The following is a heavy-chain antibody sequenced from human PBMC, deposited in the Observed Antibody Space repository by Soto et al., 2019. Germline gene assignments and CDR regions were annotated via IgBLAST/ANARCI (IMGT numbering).Heavy chain of an antibody. CDR3: ARAIGAGDAF. CDR2: INQDGTQK. D-gene: IGHD6-13*01. V-gene: IGHV3-7*01. CDR1: GFTLSPYW. Sequence: GGSLRLSCAASGFTLSPYWMHWVRQPAGKGLEWVANINQDGTQKYHVDSVKGRFTISRDNAQNSLHLQMNSLRAEDTAVYFCARAIGAGDAFWGRGTLVTVSS. J-gene: IGHJ4*02.